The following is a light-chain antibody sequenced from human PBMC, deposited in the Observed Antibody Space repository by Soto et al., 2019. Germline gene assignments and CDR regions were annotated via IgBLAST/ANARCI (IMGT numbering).Light chain of an antibody. J-gene: IGKJ1*01. CDR1: QSISRF. V-gene: IGKV1-39*01. CDR2: AAS. Sequence: DIQMTQSPSSLSAYVGDRVTITCRASQSISRFLNWYQQRPGKAPKFLIYAASSLQSGVPSRFLGSGSGTDFTLTISSRQPEDFATYYCQQDNSNPRTLGQGTKVEVK. CDR3: QQDNSNPRT.